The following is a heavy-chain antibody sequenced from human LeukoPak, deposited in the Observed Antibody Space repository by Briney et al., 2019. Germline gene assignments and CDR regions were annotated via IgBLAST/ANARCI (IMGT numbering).Heavy chain of an antibody. D-gene: IGHD4-11*01. CDR1: GYTFTSYD. Sequence: ASVKVSCKASGYTFTSYDINWVRQATGQGLEWMGWMNPNSGNTGYAQKFQGRVTMTRNTSISTAYMELRSLRSDDTAVYYCAREEFSNYACYWGQGTLVTVSS. CDR3: AREEFSNYACY. CDR2: MNPNSGNT. J-gene: IGHJ4*02. V-gene: IGHV1-8*01.